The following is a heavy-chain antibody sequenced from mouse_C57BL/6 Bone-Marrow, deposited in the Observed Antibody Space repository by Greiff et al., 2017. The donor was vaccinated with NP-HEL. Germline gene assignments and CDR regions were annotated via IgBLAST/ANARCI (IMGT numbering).Heavy chain of an antibody. CDR2: IDPNSGGT. V-gene: IGHV1-72*01. CDR1: GYTFTSYW. J-gene: IGHJ4*01. CDR3: ARSLLCITTAGYAMDY. Sequence: QVHVKQSGAELVKPGASVKLSCTASGYTFTSYWMHWVKQRPGRGLEWIGRIDPNSGGTKYNEKFKSKVTLTVDKPYSPAYMQLSSLTSEDSAVYYCARSLLCITTAGYAMDYWGQGTSVTVSS. D-gene: IGHD1-1*01.